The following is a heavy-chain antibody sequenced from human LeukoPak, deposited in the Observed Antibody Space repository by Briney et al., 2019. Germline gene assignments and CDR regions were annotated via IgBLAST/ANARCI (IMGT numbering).Heavy chain of an antibody. CDR1: GYTFNIYA. CDR3: ASFIAARRLYFQH. D-gene: IGHD6-6*01. CDR2: ISAYNGNT. Sequence: ASVKVSCKASGYTFNIYAISWVRQAPGQGLEWMGWISAYNGNTKYAQKLQGRVTMTTDTSTSTAYMELSSLRSEDTAVYYCASFIAARRLYFQHWGQGTLVTVSS. J-gene: IGHJ1*01. V-gene: IGHV1-18*01.